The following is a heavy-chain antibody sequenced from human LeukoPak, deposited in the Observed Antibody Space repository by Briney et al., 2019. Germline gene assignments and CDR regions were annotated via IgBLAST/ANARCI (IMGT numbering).Heavy chain of an antibody. CDR3: ARRLAGATTFLDV. D-gene: IGHD1-26*01. Sequence: SQTLSLTCTVSGGSINSGSYYWIWIRQPAGKGLEWIGRIYTSGSTNYNVSLKSRVTISMDTSKNQFSLKLSSVTAADTAAYYCARRLAGATTFLDVWGQGTLVTVS. V-gene: IGHV4-61*02. CDR2: IYTSGST. CDR1: GGSINSGSYY. J-gene: IGHJ3*01.